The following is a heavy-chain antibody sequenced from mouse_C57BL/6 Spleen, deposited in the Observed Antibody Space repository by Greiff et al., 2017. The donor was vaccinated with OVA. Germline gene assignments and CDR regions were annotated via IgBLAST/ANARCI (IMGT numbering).Heavy chain of an antibody. V-gene: IGHV2-5*01. J-gene: IGHJ3*01. D-gene: IGHD2-1*01. CDR1: GFSLTSYG. CDR2: IWRGGST. CDR3: AGGNYGPAWFAY. Sequence: VKLVESGPGLVQPSQSLSITCTVSGFSLTSYGVHWVRQSPGKGLEWLGVIWRGGSTDYNAAFMSRLSITKDNSKSQVFFKMNSLQADDTAIYYCAGGNYGPAWFAYWGQGTLVTVSA.